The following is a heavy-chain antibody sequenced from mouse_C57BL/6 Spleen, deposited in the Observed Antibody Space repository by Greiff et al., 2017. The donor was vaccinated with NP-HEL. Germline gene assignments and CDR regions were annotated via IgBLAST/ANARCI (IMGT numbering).Heavy chain of an antibody. J-gene: IGHJ4*01. V-gene: IGHV1-26*01. CDR3: ARNYGNPFYAMDY. CDR1: GYTFTDYY. Sequence: VQLKQSGPELVKPGASVKISCKASGYTFTDYYMNWVKQSHGKSLEWIGDINPNNGGTSYNQKFKGKATLTVDKSSSTAYMELRSLTSEDSAVYYCARNYGNPFYAMDYWGQGTSVTVSS. CDR2: INPNNGGT. D-gene: IGHD2-1*01.